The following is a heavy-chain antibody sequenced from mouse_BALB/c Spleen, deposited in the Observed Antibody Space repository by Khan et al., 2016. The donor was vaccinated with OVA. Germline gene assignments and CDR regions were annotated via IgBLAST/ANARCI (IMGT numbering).Heavy chain of an antibody. Sequence: QIQLVQSGPELKKPGETVRISCKASGYTFTTAGIQRVQKMPGKGLKWIGRINTHSGVPKYAEDFKGRFAFSLEISVNTAYLQITNLKNEDTATYFCARGGAAYYRNDGGAMEYWGQGTSVTVSS. D-gene: IGHD2-14*01. J-gene: IGHJ4*01. CDR3: ARGGAAYYRNDGGAMEY. CDR2: INTHSGVP. V-gene: IGHV9-4*02. CDR1: GYTFTTAG.